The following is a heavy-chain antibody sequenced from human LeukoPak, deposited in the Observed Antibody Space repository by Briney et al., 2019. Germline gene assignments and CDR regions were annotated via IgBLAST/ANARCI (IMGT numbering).Heavy chain of an antibody. CDR1: GFTFSSYA. CDR3: AKSQGPAMALWYFDY. J-gene: IGHJ4*02. Sequence: PGGSLRLSCAASGFTFSSYAMHWVRQAPGKGLEYVSAISSNGGSTYYANSVKGRFTISRDNSKNTLYLQMGSLRAEDMAVYYCAKSQGPAMALWYFDYWGQGTLVTVSS. D-gene: IGHD5-18*01. CDR2: ISSNGGST. V-gene: IGHV3-64*01.